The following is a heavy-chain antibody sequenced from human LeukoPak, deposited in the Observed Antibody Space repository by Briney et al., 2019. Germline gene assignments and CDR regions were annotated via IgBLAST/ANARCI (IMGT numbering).Heavy chain of an antibody. J-gene: IGHJ3*02. CDR1: GFTFSSYA. CDR2: ISGSGGST. D-gene: IGHD5-18*01. CDR3: AKGRGYSYGSDAFDI. V-gene: IGHV3-23*01. Sequence: GGSLRLSCAASGFTFSSYAMSWVRQAPGKGLEWVSPISGSGGSTYYADSVKGRFTISRDNSKNTLYLQMNSLRAEDTAVYYCAKGRGYSYGSDAFDIWGQGTMVTVSS.